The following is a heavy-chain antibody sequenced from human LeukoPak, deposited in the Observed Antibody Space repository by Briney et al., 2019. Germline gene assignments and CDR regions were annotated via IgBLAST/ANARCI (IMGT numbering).Heavy chain of an antibody. D-gene: IGHD3-22*01. Sequence: GGALRLSCAASGFTFSDYYMTWIRQAPGKGLEWVSYISCSGNIIYYADSVKGRFLSPRDNPKNPLALQMNNLRAHDTAVDFCERVGYDSSARFDYWGEKTLVTVSS. CDR2: ISCSGNII. CDR1: GFTFSDYY. CDR3: ERVGYDSSARFDY. J-gene: IGHJ4*02. V-gene: IGHV3-11*04.